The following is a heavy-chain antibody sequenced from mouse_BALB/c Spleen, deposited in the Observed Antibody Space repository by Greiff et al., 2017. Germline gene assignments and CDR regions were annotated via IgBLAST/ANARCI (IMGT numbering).Heavy chain of an antibody. CDR3: ARSNWVAYWYFDV. Sequence: EVKLQESGPGLVKPSQSLSLTCTVTGYSITSDYAWNWIRQFPGNKLEWMGYISYSGSTSYNPSLKSRISITRDTSKNQFFLQLNSVTTEDTATYYCARSNWVAYWYFDVWGAGTTVTVSS. J-gene: IGHJ1*01. D-gene: IGHD4-1*01. V-gene: IGHV3-2*02. CDR1: GYSITSDYA. CDR2: ISYSGST.